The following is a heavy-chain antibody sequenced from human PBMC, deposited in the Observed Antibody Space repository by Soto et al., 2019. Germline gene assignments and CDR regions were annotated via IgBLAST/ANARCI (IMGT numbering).Heavy chain of an antibody. J-gene: IGHJ4*02. CDR1: GFSFTGYY. Sequence: QVQLVQSGAEVKKPGASVKVSCEASGFSFTGYYLHCVRQAPGQGLEWMGWINPNSGGTNYAQKFQGRVTLTWDTSISTAYMELSRLRSDDAAVYSCARARGYGDLGYWGQGTLVTVSS. D-gene: IGHD4-17*01. V-gene: IGHV1-2*02. CDR3: ARARGYGDLGY. CDR2: INPNSGGT.